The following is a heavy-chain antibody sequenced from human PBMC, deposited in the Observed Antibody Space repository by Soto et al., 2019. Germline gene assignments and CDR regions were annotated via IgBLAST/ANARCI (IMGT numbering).Heavy chain of an antibody. CDR2: IYHSGST. CDR1: GGSISSSNW. D-gene: IGHD3-10*01. J-gene: IGHJ6*02. V-gene: IGHV4-4*02. Sequence: SETLSLTCAVSGGSISSSNWWSWVRQPPGKRLEWIGEIYHSGSTNYNPSLKRRVTISVDKSKNQFSLKLSCVTAADTAVYYCARENVVRGVIIHGYCYCGMDVWGQGTTVTVSS. CDR3: ARENVVRGVIIHGYCYCGMDV.